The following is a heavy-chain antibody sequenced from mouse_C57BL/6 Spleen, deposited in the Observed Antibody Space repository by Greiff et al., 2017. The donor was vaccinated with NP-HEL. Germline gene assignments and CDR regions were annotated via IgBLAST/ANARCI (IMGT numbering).Heavy chain of an antibody. J-gene: IGHJ2*01. Sequence: QVQLKESGPELVKPGASVKISCKASGYAFSSSWMNWVKQRPGKGLEWIGRIYPGDGDTNYNGKFKGKATLTADKSSSTAYMQLSSLTSEDSAVYFCAREDDGYYVFDYWGQGTTLTVSS. D-gene: IGHD2-3*01. CDR1: GYAFSSSW. V-gene: IGHV1-82*01. CDR2: IYPGDGDT. CDR3: AREDDGYYVFDY.